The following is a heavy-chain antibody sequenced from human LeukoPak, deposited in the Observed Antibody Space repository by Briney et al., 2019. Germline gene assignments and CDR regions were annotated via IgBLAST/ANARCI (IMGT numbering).Heavy chain of an antibody. J-gene: IGHJ5*02. D-gene: IGHD2-15*01. CDR3: ARSSGGWFDL. CDR1: GGSISSYY. Sequence: SETLSLTCTVSGGSISSYYWSWLGQPPGKGLEGGGYIYYSGSTNYNPSLKSRVTISVDPSKNQFSLKLSSVTAADTAVYYCARSSGGWFDLWGQGTLVTVSS. V-gene: IGHV4-59*01. CDR2: IYYSGST.